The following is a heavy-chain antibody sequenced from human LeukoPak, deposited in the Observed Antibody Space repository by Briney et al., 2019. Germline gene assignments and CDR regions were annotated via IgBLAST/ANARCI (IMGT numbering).Heavy chain of an antibody. CDR3: ARAPYSSSSAPHIDY. V-gene: IGHV4-30-4*01. CDR2: IYYSGST. Sequence: PSETLSLTCTVSGDSISSDNYYWNWIRQPPGKGLEWIGYIYYSGSTYYNPSLKSRITISVDTSKNQFSLKLSSVTAADTAVYYCARAPYSSSSAPHIDYWGQGTLITVSS. D-gene: IGHD6-6*01. CDR1: GDSISSDNYY. J-gene: IGHJ4*02.